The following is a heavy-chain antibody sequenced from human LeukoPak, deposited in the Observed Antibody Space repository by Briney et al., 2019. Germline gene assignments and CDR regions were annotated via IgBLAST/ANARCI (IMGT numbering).Heavy chain of an antibody. CDR3: ARDSSSYYDFWSGYYRAFDI. CDR2: IYYSGST. D-gene: IGHD3-3*01. CDR1: GGSISSYY. J-gene: IGHJ3*02. V-gene: IGHV4-59*01. Sequence: SETLSPTCTVSGGSISSYYWSWIRQPPGKGLEWIGYIYYSGSTNYNPSLKSRVTISVDTSKNQFSLKLSSVTAADTAVYYCARDSSSYYDFWSGYYRAFDIWGQGTMVTVSS.